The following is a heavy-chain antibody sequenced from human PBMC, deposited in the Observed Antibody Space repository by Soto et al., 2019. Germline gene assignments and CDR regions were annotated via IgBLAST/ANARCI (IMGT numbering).Heavy chain of an antibody. D-gene: IGHD2-8*01. CDR1: GGSFSGYY. V-gene: IGHV4-34*01. CDR2: INHSGST. CDR3: ARGGRRPNINWFDP. Sequence: SETLSLTCAVYGGSFSGYYWSWIRQPPGKGLEWIGEINHSGSTNYNPSLKSRVTISVDTSKNQFSLKLSSVTAVDTAVYYCARGGRRPNINWFDPWGQGTLVTVS. J-gene: IGHJ5*02.